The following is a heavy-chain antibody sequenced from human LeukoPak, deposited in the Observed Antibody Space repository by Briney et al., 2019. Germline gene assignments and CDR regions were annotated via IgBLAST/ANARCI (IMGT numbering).Heavy chain of an antibody. V-gene: IGHV1-69*04. CDR1: GGTFSSYA. CDR2: IIPILGIA. J-gene: IGHJ4*02. CDR3: ARDYYDSSWPFDY. D-gene: IGHD3-22*01. Sequence: SVKVSCKASGGTFSSYAISWVRQAPGQGLEWMGRIIPILGIANYAQKFQGRVTITADKSTSTAYMELSSLRSEDTAVYYCARDYYDSSWPFDYWGQGTLVTVSS.